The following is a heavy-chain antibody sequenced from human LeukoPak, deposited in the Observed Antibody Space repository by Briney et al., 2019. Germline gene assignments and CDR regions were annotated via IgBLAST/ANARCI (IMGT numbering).Heavy chain of an antibody. V-gene: IGHV4-34*01. D-gene: IGHD2-21*01. CDR3: ARVRAYVNPLRFDP. CDR1: GGSFSGYC. J-gene: IGHJ5*02. Sequence: KPSETLSLTCAVYGGSFSGYCWSWIRQPPGKGLEWIGEINHSGSTNYNPSLKSRVTISVDTSKNQFSLKLSSVTAADTAVYYCARVRAYVNPLRFDPWGQGTLVTVSS. CDR2: INHSGST.